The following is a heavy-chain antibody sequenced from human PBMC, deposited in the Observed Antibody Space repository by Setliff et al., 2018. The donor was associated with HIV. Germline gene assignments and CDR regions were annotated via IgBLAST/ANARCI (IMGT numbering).Heavy chain of an antibody. Sequence: PSETLSLTCAVSGYSISRGYYWGWIRQPPGKGLEWIGNIYHSGSTFYNPSLKSRVTISVEKSKNQFSLKLSFVTAADTAAYYCARHDYYDSSGYLLGENFQHWGQGTLVTVSS. CDR3: ARHDYYDSSGYLLGENFQH. D-gene: IGHD3-22*01. CDR2: IYHSGST. J-gene: IGHJ1*01. CDR1: GYSISRGYY. V-gene: IGHV4-38-2*01.